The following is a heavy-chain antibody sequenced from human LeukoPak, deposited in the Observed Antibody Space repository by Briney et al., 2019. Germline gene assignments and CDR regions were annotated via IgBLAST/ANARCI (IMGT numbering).Heavy chain of an antibody. V-gene: IGHV3-23*01. D-gene: IGHD3-22*01. Sequence: GGSLRLSCATSGFTFSTYAVSWVRQAPGKGLEWVSAISGSGGTTNYADSVKGRLTISRDNSQNTLYLQMNSLRAEDTAVYYCAKRTPYSSGSYYFDYWGQGTLVTVSS. CDR1: GFTFSTYA. CDR3: AKRTPYSSGSYYFDY. CDR2: ISGSGGTT. J-gene: IGHJ4*02.